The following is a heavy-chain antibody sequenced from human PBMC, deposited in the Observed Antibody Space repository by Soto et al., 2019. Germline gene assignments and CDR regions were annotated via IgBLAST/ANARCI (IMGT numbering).Heavy chain of an antibody. CDR3: ARVSGSYYYAMDV. Sequence: QVQLQESDLGLVKPSGTLSLTCAVSGGSISSSYWWSWVRQPPGKGLEWIGEIYHSGSTNYNPSLKSRVTISVDKSKNQFSLKLSSVTAADTAVYYCARVSGSYYYAMDVWGHGTTVTVSS. J-gene: IGHJ6*02. CDR2: IYHSGST. CDR1: GGSISSSYW. D-gene: IGHD1-26*01. V-gene: IGHV4-4*02.